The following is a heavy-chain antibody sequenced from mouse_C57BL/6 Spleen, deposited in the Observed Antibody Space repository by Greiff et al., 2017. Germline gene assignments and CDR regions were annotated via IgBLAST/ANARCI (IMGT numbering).Heavy chain of an antibody. J-gene: IGHJ4*01. CDR3: ARFTTVAMDY. D-gene: IGHD1-1*01. CDR1: GYTFTSYW. V-gene: IGHV1-69*01. CDR2: IDPSDSYT. Sequence: QVQLQQPGAELVMPGASVKLSCKASGYTFTSYWMHWVKQRPGQGLAWIGEIDPSDSYTNYTPKFQGKSTLTVDKSSSTAYMQLSSLTSEDSAVYYCARFTTVAMDYWGQGTSVTVSA.